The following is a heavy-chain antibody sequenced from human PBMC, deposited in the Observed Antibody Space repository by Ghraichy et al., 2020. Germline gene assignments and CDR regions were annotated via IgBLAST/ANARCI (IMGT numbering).Heavy chain of an antibody. CDR3: ARDQRVTTWDKYYYYGMDV. CDR1: GYTFTGYY. CDR2: INPQTGGT. V-gene: IGHV1-2*02. Sequence: ASVKVSCKAFGYTFTGYYMQWVRQAPGQGLEWMGWINPQTGGTNFPQKFQGRVTMTRDTSINTAYMELSRLRSDDTAVYYCARDQRVTTWDKYYYYGMDVWGQGTTVTVYS. J-gene: IGHJ6*02. D-gene: IGHD4-17*01.